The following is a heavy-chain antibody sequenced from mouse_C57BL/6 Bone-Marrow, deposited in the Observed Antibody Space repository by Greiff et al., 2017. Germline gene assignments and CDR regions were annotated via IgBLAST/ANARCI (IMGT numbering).Heavy chain of an antibody. D-gene: IGHD1-1*01. Sequence: EVQLQQSGPELVKPGASVKISCKASEYTFTDYYMNWVKQSHGKSLEWIGDINPNNGGTSYNQKLKGKATLTVDKSSSTAYMELRSLTSEDSAVYYGARDYYGSSWYFDYWGQGTILTVSS. CDR1: EYTFTDYY. J-gene: IGHJ2*01. CDR3: ARDYYGSSWYFDY. CDR2: INPNNGGT. V-gene: IGHV1-26*01.